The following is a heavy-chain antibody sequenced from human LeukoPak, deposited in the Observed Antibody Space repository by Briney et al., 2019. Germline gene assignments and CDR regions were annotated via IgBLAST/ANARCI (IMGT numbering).Heavy chain of an antibody. CDR2: ISGSGGST. CDR3: AKPPTGYPFMLYFDY. CDR1: GFTFSSYA. J-gene: IGHJ4*02. V-gene: IGHV3-23*01. D-gene: IGHD3-9*01. Sequence: GGSLRLSCAASGFTFSSYAISWVRQAPGKGLEWVSAISGSGGSTYYADSVKGRFTISRDNSKNTLYLQMNSLRAEDTAVYYCAKPPTGYPFMLYFDYWGQGTLVTVSS.